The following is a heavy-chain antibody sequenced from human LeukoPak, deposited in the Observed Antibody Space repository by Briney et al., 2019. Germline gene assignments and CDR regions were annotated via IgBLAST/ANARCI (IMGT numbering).Heavy chain of an antibody. Sequence: GGSLRLSCAATGFTFSSYEMNWVREAPGKGLEWVSFISSSSSYIYYADSVKGRFTISRDNAKNSLHLQMNSLRAEDTAVYYCTRDPSEASHPYYFDYWGQGILVTVSS. CDR1: GFTFSSYE. J-gene: IGHJ4*02. CDR3: TRDPSEASHPYYFDY. D-gene: IGHD6-25*01. V-gene: IGHV3-21*01. CDR2: ISSSSSYI.